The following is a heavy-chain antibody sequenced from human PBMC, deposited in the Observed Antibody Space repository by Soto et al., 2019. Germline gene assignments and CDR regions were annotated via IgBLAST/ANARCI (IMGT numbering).Heavy chain of an antibody. CDR2: IYYSGST. D-gene: IGHD3-22*01. J-gene: IGHJ3*02. Sequence: SEAHSDPNSVSGGFISSSRYFWRCIPQPPWKGLEWIGSIYYSGSTSYNPSLKSRVTISVDTSKNQFSLKLSSVTAADTAVYYCARSRYYDSSGYRALDAFDIWGQGTMVT. V-gene: IGHV4-39*01. CDR1: GGFISSSRYF. CDR3: ARSRYYDSSGYRALDAFDI.